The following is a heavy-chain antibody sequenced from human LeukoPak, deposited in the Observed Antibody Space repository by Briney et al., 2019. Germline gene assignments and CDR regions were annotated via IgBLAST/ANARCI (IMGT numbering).Heavy chain of an antibody. V-gene: IGHV6-1*01. D-gene: IGHD6-13*01. CDR3: ARGTGVSSSWGA. Sequence: SQTLSLTCAISGDSVSSNSAAGNWIRQSPSRGLEWLGRTYYGSKWYNDYAVSVKSRIIINPDTSRNQFSLQLNSVTPEDTAVYYCARGTGVSSSWGAWGQGTLVTVSS. CDR1: GDSVSSNSAA. CDR2: TYYGSKWYN. J-gene: IGHJ4*02.